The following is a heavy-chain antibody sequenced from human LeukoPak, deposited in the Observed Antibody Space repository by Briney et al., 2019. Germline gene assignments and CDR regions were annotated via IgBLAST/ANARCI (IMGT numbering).Heavy chain of an antibody. CDR1: GGSISSSSYY. J-gene: IGHJ4*02. CDR2: IYSSGST. V-gene: IGHV4-39*01. Sequence: PSETLSLTCTVSGGSISSSSYYWGWIPQPPGKGLEWIGSIYSSGSTYYNPSLKSRVTISVDTSKNQFSLKLSSVTAADTAVYYCATNEWSGYYFEYWGQGTLVPVSS. CDR3: ATNEWSGYYFEY. D-gene: IGHD3-3*01.